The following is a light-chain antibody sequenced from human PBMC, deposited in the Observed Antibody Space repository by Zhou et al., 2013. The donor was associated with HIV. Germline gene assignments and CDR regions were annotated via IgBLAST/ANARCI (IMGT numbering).Light chain of an antibody. V-gene: IGKV3-20*01. Sequence: EIVLTQSPGTLSLSPGERATLSCRASQSVSSTYLAWYQQKPGQAPRLLIYGASSRAPGIPDRFSGSGSGTDFTLTISRLEPEDFAVYSCQQYALSPRTFGQGTKVEIK. CDR1: QSVSSTY. CDR2: GAS. CDR3: QQYALSPRT. J-gene: IGKJ1*01.